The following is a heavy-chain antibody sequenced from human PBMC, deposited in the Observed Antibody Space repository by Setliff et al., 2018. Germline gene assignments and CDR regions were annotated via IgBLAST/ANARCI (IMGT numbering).Heavy chain of an antibody. CDR1: GGSISSGSYY. D-gene: IGHD2-15*01. CDR3: ASEGGPEADAFDI. V-gene: IGHV4-61*02. Sequence: PSETLSLTCTVSGGSISSGSYYWSWIWQPAGKGLEWIGRIYTSGSTNYNPSLKSRVTISVDTSKNQFSLKLSSVTAADTAVYYCASEGGPEADAFDIWGQGTMVTVSS. CDR2: IYTSGST. J-gene: IGHJ3*02.